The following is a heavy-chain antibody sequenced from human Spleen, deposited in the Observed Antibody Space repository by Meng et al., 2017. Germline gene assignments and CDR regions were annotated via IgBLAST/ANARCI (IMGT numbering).Heavy chain of an antibody. J-gene: IGHJ4*02. CDR2: IIPSGGST. D-gene: IGHD3-22*01. Sequence: ASVKVSCKASGYTFTSYDINWVRQAPGQGLEWIGIIIPSGGSTSYAQEFQGRVTMTRDTSTSTVYMDLSTLTSEDTAVYYCARGGDDSRVYRQRDYYFDYWGQGTLVTVSS. CDR1: GYTFTSYD. V-gene: IGHV1-46*01. CDR3: ARGGDDSRVYRQRDYYFDY.